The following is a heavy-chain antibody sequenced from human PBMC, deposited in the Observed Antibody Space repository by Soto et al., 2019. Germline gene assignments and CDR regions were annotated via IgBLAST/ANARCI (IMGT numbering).Heavy chain of an antibody. V-gene: IGHV4-39*01. J-gene: IGHJ6*02. Sequence: QLQLQESGPGLVKPSETLSLTCTVSGGSISSSRYYWGWIRQPPGKGLEWIGSISYTGSTFYSPSVNSRVTLSVDTSKNQFSLKLSSVTAADTAVYYCARRFSYGSGKYGMDLWGQGTTVTVSS. CDR2: ISYTGST. D-gene: IGHD3-10*01. CDR1: GGSISSSRYY. CDR3: ARRFSYGSGKYGMDL.